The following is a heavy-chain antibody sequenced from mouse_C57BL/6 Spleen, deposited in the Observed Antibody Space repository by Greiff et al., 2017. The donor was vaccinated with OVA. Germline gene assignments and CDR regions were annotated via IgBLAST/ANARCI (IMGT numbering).Heavy chain of an antibody. CDR3: ARSDCIYYYGSSHWYFDV. CDR2: IYIGNGYT. CDR1: GYTFTSYG. Sequence: VQLQQSGAELVRPGSSVKMSCKTSGYTFTSYGINWVKQRPGQGLEWIGYIYIGNGYTEYNEKFKGKATLTSDTSSSTAYMQLSSLTSEDSAIYVGARSDCIYYYGSSHWYFDVWGTGTTVTVSS. V-gene: IGHV1-58*01. D-gene: IGHD1-1*01. J-gene: IGHJ1*03.